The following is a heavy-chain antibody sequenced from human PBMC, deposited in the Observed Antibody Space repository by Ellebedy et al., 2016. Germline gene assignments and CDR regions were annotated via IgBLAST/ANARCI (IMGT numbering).Heavy chain of an antibody. Sequence: SQTLSLTXXISGDSVSSNSAAWNWIRQSPSRGLEWLGRTYYRSKWYNDYAVSVKSRITINPDTSKNQFSLQLSSVTAADTAVYYCARGMGGVVSSWTHHTRFNPWGQGTLVTVSS. CDR3: ARGMGGVVSSWTHHTRFNP. D-gene: IGHD6-13*01. V-gene: IGHV6-1*01. CDR1: GDSVSSNSAA. CDR2: TYYRSKWYN. J-gene: IGHJ5*02.